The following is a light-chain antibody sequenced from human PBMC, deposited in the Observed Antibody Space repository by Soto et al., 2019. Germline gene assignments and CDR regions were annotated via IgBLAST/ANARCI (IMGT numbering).Light chain of an antibody. J-gene: IGLJ1*01. CDR1: SSDVGSYNL. CDR2: EGS. V-gene: IGLV2-23*01. CDR3: CSYAGSSTYV. Sequence: LTQPASVSGPPGQSITISCTGTSSDVGSYNLVSWYQQHPGKAPKLMIYEGSKRPSGVSNRFSGSKSGNTASLTISGLQAEDEADYYCCSYAGSSTYVFGTGTKVTVL.